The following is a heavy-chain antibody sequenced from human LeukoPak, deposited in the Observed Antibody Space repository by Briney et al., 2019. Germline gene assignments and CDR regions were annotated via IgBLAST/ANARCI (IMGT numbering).Heavy chain of an antibody. D-gene: IGHD1-1*01. V-gene: IGHV3-23*01. CDR2: ISGSGGST. J-gene: IGHJ6*02. CDR3: ANLAAGEGYVGYYYYGMDV. CDR1: GFTFSSYA. Sequence: GGSLRLSCAASGFTFSSYAMSWVRQAPGKGLERVSAISGSGGSTYYADSVKGRFTISRDNSKNTLYLQMNSLRAEDTAVYYCANLAAGEGYVGYYYYGMDVWGQGTTVTVSS.